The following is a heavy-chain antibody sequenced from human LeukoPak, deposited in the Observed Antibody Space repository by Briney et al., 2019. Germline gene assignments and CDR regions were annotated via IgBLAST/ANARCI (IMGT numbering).Heavy chain of an antibody. V-gene: IGHV3-48*01. J-gene: IGHJ3*02. CDR2: ISSSSSTI. Sequence: GGSLRLSCAASGFTFSSYSMNWVRQAPGKGLEWVSYISSSSSTIYYADSVKGRFTISRDNAKNSLYLQMNSLRAEDTAVYYCARGGVETRDAFDIWGQGTMVTVSS. CDR1: GFTFSSYS. CDR3: ARGGVETRDAFDI. D-gene: IGHD2-21*02.